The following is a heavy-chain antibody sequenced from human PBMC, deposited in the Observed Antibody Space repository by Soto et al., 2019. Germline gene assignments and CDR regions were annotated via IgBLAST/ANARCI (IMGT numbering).Heavy chain of an antibody. CDR2: IIPIFGPA. D-gene: IGHD6-6*01. V-gene: IGHV1-69*13. CDR1: GGSVSNSA. Sequence: SVKVSCQASGGSVSNSAISWPRQAPGQGLEWMGGIIPIFGPAIYARKFQGRFTISADESTGTAYMELNNVRSDDTAVYYCGRGSSLTKVEYWGQGTLVTVSS. CDR3: GRGSSLTKVEY. J-gene: IGHJ4*02.